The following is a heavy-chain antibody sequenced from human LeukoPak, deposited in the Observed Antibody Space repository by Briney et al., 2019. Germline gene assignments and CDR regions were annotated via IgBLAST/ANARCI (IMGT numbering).Heavy chain of an antibody. J-gene: IGHJ4*02. CDR3: AADSTADY. Sequence: GGSLRLSCAASGFXFSSYGMHWVRQAPGKGLEWVAVIWYDGSNKYYADSVKGRSTISRDNSKHTLYLQMNSLRAEDTAVYYCAADSTADYWGQGTLVTVSS. CDR1: GFXFSSYG. D-gene: IGHD2-2*01. CDR2: IWYDGSNK. V-gene: IGHV3-33*01.